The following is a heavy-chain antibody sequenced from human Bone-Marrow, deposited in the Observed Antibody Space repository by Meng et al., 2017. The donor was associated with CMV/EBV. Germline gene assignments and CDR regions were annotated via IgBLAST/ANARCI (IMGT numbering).Heavy chain of an antibody. CDR1: GFTFSSYS. J-gene: IGHJ6*02. D-gene: IGHD2-2*01. V-gene: IGHV3-21*01. CDR3: VRNKLSDYCSSSSCYSYGMDV. Sequence: GGSLRLSCAASGFTFSSYSMNWVRQAPGKGLEWVSSISSSSSYIYYADSVKGRFTISRDNAKNSLYLQMNSLRAEDTVVYYCVRNKLSDYCSSSSCYSYGMDVWGQGTTVTVSS. CDR2: ISSSSSYI.